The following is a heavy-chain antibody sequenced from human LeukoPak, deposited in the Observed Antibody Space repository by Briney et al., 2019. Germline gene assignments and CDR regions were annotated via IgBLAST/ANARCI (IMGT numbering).Heavy chain of an antibody. J-gene: IGHJ5*02. CDR3: ARVYYDFRSGYSNNWFDP. D-gene: IGHD3-3*01. V-gene: IGHV1-8*01. CDR2: MNPNSGNT. Sequence: ASVKVSCKASGYTFTSYDINWVRQATGQGLEWMGWMNPNSGNTGYAQKFQGRVTMTRNTSISTAYMELSSLRSEDTAVYYCARVYYDFRSGYSNNWFDPWGQGTLVTVSS. CDR1: GYTFTSYD.